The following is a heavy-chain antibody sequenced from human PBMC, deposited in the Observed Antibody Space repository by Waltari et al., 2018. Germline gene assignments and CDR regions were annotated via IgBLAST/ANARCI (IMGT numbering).Heavy chain of an antibody. J-gene: IGHJ4*02. V-gene: IGHV3-43D*04. Sequence: DVQLVESGGVAVQPGRSLRLSCAASGFTFEDYAMHWVRQAPGKGLEWVSLIAWDGSSTYYTDSVKGRFTISRDNSRKSLYLEMNSLRAEDSAFYYCGKDMGANCAGDCFVEGIDHWGQGTLVTVSS. D-gene: IGHD2-21*02. CDR3: GKDMGANCAGDCFVEGIDH. CDR1: GFTFEDYA. CDR2: IAWDGSST.